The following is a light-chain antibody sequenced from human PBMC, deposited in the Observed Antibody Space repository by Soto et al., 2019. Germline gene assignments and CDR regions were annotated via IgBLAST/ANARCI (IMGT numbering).Light chain of an antibody. Sequence: EIVLTQSPATLSLSPGERATLACGASQSVSSSFFAWYQEKPGLAPRLLIYASSNRATGIPDRFSGSGSGTDFTLTIGRLDTEDFAVYFCQQYGTLPGTFGQGTKVEIK. CDR2: ASS. CDR3: QQYGTLPGT. V-gene: IGKV3D-20*01. CDR1: QSVSSSF. J-gene: IGKJ1*01.